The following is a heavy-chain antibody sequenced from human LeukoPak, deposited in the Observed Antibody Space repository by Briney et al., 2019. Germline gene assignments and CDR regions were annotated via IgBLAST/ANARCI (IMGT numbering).Heavy chain of an antibody. CDR2: ISGDGAST. Sequence: GGSLRLSCAASGFTFSSYAMSWVRQAPGKGLEWVSAISGDGASTYYADSVKGRFTISRDNSKNTLYLQMNSLRAEDTAVYYCAKSRDGSGWYWFDPWGQGTLVTVSS. CDR1: GFTFSSYA. D-gene: IGHD6-19*01. J-gene: IGHJ5*02. CDR3: AKSRDGSGWYWFDP. V-gene: IGHV3-23*01.